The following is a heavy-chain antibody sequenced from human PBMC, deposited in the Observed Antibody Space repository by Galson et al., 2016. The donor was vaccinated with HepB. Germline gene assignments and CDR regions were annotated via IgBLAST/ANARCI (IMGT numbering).Heavy chain of an antibody. Sequence: PALVKPTQTLTLTCTFSGFSLSTSRMCVSWIRQPPGKALEWLALIDWVDGKYYSPSLKTRLTISKDTSKNQVVLTMTDMDPVDTATYYCARLQVYCPGDCYSIFDSRGQGTLVTVSS. D-gene: IGHD2-21*02. V-gene: IGHV2-70*01. CDR3: ARLQVYCPGDCYSIFDS. CDR2: IDWVDGK. CDR1: GFSLSTSRMC. J-gene: IGHJ4*02.